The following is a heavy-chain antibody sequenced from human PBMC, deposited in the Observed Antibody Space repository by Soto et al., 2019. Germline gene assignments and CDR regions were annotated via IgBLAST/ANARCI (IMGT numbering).Heavy chain of an antibody. CDR2: IYYTGST. D-gene: IGHD7-27*01. CDR3: AGAPNWAYFDF. J-gene: IGHJ4*02. Sequence: SETLSLTCTVSSGSISTYYWSWIRQPPGKGLEWIGYIYYTGSTNYNPPLKTRVAISMDTSKNQFSLNLSSVTAADTAVYCAGAPNWAYFDFWGLGTLVTVSS. CDR1: SGSISTYY. V-gene: IGHV4-59*01.